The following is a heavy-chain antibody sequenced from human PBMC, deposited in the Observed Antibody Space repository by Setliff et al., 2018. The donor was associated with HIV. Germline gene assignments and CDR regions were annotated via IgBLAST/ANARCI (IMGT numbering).Heavy chain of an antibody. Sequence: SEPLSLTCSVSGDSMSPYYWSWIRQSADKGLEWIGRVHPTGSTIYNPSLRSRVTMSVDTSKSQFSLKLSSVTAADTAMYYCARVFPPIRGAPFGTPPGAFDIWGQGTMVTVSS. CDR1: GDSMSPYY. V-gene: IGHV4-4*07. D-gene: IGHD2-15*01. CDR2: VHPTGST. J-gene: IGHJ3*02. CDR3: ARVFPPIRGAPFGTPPGAFDI.